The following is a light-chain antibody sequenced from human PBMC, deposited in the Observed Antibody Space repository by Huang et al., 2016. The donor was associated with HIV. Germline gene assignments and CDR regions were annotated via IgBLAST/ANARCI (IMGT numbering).Light chain of an antibody. Sequence: DIQMTQSPSSLSSSLGDRVTITCQASQDISTYLNWYQQKPGKAPKLLIYDASNLETGVPSRFSGSGSGTDFNFTISSLQPEDIATYYCQQYDNRITFGGGTKVEIK. CDR3: QQYDNRIT. V-gene: IGKV1-33*01. CDR2: DAS. CDR1: QDISTY. J-gene: IGKJ4*01.